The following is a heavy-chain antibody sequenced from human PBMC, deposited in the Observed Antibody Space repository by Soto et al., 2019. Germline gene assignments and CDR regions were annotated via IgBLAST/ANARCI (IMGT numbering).Heavy chain of an antibody. Sequence: QVQLQESGPGLVKPSETLSLTCTVSGGSITSNYWGWIRQPPGKGLEWIGYIYYIGSTNYTPSLKSRVNRSVDTSKNQFSLKLSSVTAADTAVYYCARVKTATFDYWGQGTLVTVSS. J-gene: IGHJ4*02. CDR1: GGSITSNY. D-gene: IGHD2-21*02. V-gene: IGHV4-59*01. CDR3: ARVKTATFDY. CDR2: IYYIGST.